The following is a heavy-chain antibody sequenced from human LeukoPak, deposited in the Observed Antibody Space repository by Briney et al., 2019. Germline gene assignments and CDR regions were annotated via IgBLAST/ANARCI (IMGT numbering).Heavy chain of an antibody. CDR2: INSDGSST. J-gene: IGHJ4*02. CDR1: GFTFSSYW. Sequence: GSLRLSCAASGFTFSSYWMHWVRQAPGKGLVWVSRINSDGSSTSYADSVKGRFTISRDNSKNTLFLQMNGLRAEDTALYYCAKARGYSSSSSFDYWGQGALVTVSS. D-gene: IGHD6-13*01. V-gene: IGHV3-74*01. CDR3: AKARGYSSSSSFDY.